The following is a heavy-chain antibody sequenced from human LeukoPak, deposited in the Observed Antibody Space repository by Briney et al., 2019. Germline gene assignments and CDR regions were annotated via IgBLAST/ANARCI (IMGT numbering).Heavy chain of an antibody. J-gene: IGHJ4*02. D-gene: IGHD3-22*01. CDR3: ARVYGYYDSSGHFDY. V-gene: IGHV3-30-3*01. CDR1: GFTFSSYA. Sequence: GGSLRLSCAASGFTFSSYAMHWVRQAPGKGLEWVAVISYDGSNKYYADSVKGRFTISRDNSKNTLYLQMNSLRAEDTAVYYCARVYGYYDSSGHFDYWGQGTLVTVSS. CDR2: ISYDGSNK.